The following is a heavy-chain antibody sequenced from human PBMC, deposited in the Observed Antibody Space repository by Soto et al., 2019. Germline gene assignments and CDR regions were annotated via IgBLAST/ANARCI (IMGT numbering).Heavy chain of an antibody. CDR1: GYTFTSYD. J-gene: IGHJ5*02. V-gene: IGHV1-8*01. CDR3: ARFYGDYVGWFDP. Sequence: ASVKVSCKAAGYTFTSYDINWVRQATGQGLEWMGWMNPNSGNTGYAQKFQGRVTMTRNTSISTAYMELSSLRSEDTAVYYCARFYGDYVGWFDPWGQGTLVTVSS. CDR2: MNPNSGNT. D-gene: IGHD4-17*01.